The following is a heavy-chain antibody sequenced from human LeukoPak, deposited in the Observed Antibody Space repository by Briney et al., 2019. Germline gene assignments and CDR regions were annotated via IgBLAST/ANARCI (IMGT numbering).Heavy chain of an antibody. J-gene: IGHJ4*02. V-gene: IGHV3-53*01. CDR1: GFTVSGNY. D-gene: IGHD2-15*01. CDR2: LYSGCST. CDR3: ARAPRMVYFDY. Sequence: GGSLRLSCAASGFTVSGNYMTWVRQAPGKGLEWVSVLYSGCSTYYADPVKGRFTISRDNSKNTLYLQMNSLRAEDTAVYYCARAPRMVYFDYWGQGTLVTVSS.